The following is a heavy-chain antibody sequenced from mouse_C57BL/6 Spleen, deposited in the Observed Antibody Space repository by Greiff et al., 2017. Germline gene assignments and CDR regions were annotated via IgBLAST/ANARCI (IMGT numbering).Heavy chain of an antibody. Sequence: QVQLQQPGAELVKPGASVKLSCKASGYTFTSYWMHWVKQRPGRGLEWIGRIEPNSGGTKYNEKFKSKATLTVDKSSSKAYMQLSSLTAEDSAVYYCAKRAARATWFAYWGQGTLVTVSA. J-gene: IGHJ3*01. CDR2: IEPNSGGT. CDR3: AKRAARATWFAY. CDR1: GYTFTSYW. D-gene: IGHD3-1*01. V-gene: IGHV1-72*01.